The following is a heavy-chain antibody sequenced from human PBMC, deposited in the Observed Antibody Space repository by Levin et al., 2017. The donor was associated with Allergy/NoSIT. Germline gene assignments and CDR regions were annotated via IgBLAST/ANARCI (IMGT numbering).Heavy chain of an antibody. Sequence: SCAASGFTFSDAWLNWVRQAPGKGLEWVGRIKSKSSGGTTDYAAPVKGRFTISRDDSKNTVYLQMNSLKTEDTAVYYCIRYGFSYGSGNDYWGQGALVTVSS. V-gene: IGHV3-15*07. CDR3: IRYGFSYGSGNDY. CDR2: IKSKSSGGTT. CDR1: GFTFSDAW. J-gene: IGHJ4*02. D-gene: IGHD3-10*01.